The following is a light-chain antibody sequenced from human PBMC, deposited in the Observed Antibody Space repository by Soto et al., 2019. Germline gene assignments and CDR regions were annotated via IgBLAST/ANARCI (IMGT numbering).Light chain of an antibody. Sequence: DIQMTQSPSTLSASVGDRVTITCRASQSISSWLAWYQQKPGKAPKLLIYKASSLESGVPSRFSGSGSGTEFTRTISSLQPDDFATDYCQQYNSYAYTYGQGTKLEIK. J-gene: IGKJ2*01. V-gene: IGKV1-5*03. CDR1: QSISSW. CDR2: KAS. CDR3: QQYNSYAYT.